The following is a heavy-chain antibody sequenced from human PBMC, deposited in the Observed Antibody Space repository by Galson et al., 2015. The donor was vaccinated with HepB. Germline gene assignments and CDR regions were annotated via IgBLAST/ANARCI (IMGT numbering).Heavy chain of an antibody. CDR1: GGSISSYY. CDR3: ARGRGWRPLGY. D-gene: IGHD2-21*02. J-gene: IGHJ4*02. V-gene: IGHV4-34*01. Sequence: SETLSLTCTVSGGSISSYYWSWIRQPPGKGLEWIGEINHSGSTNYNPSLKSRVTISVDTSKNQFSLMLSSVTAADTAVYYCARGRGWRPLGYWGQGTLVTVSS. CDR2: INHSGST.